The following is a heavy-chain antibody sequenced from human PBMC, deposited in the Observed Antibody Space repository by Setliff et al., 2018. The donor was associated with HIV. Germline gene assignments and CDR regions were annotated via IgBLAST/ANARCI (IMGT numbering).Heavy chain of an antibody. Sequence: ASVKVSCKASGGTFSSYATSWVRQAPGQGLEWMGGIIPIFGTANYAQKFQGRVTITADESTSTAYMELSSLRFEDTAIYYCASDSPAARFEELEDHYYYFMDVWGKGTTVTVSS. CDR2: IIPIFGTA. CDR1: GGTFSSYA. J-gene: IGHJ6*03. V-gene: IGHV1-69*13. CDR3: ASDSPAARFEELEDHYYYFMDV. D-gene: IGHD3-10*01.